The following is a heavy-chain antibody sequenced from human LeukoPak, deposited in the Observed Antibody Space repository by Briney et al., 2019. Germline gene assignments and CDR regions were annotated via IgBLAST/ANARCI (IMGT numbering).Heavy chain of an antibody. Sequence: GGSLRLSCAASGFTFSSYAMHWVRQAPGKGLEYVSAISSNGGSTYYANSVKGRFTISRDNSKNTLYLQMGSLRAEDMAVYYCARSPERWLQRPHMDVWGKGTTVTISS. CDR1: GFTFSSYA. V-gene: IGHV3-64*01. CDR2: ISSNGGST. CDR3: ARSPERWLQRPHMDV. J-gene: IGHJ6*03. D-gene: IGHD5-24*01.